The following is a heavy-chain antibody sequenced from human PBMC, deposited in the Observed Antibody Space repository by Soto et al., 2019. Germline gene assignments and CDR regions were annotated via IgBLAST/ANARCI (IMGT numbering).Heavy chain of an antibody. CDR2: IYYSGST. CDR3: ASPKIAFYNWFDP. Sequence: PSETLSVTCTVSDGSISSYYWSWIRQPPGKGLEWIGYIYYSGSTNYNPSLKSRVTISVDTSKNQFSLKLSSVTAADTAVYYCASPKIAFYNWFDPWGQGTLVTVSS. CDR1: DGSISSYY. D-gene: IGHD3-3*02. V-gene: IGHV4-59*08. J-gene: IGHJ5*02.